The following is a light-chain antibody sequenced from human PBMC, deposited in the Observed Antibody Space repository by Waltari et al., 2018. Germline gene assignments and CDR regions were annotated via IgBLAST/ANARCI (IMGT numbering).Light chain of an antibody. CDR1: QSVSSN. CDR2: DAS. CDR3: QQRGSWPRT. V-gene: IGKV3-11*01. J-gene: IGKJ2*01. Sequence: EIVLTQSPAPLSLSLGQRATLSCRASQSVSSNLGWYHQKPCLPPRLLIFDASNRATDIPARFSGSRSGTDFTRTISSLEPEDFTVYYCQQRGSWPRTFGQGTKLEIK.